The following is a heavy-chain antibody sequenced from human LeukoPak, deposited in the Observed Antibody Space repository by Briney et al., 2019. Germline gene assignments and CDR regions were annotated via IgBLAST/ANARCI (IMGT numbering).Heavy chain of an antibody. CDR3: ARDSSGWPDGIAFDY. V-gene: IGHV4-4*07. CDR2: IYASGSS. Sequence: SETLSLTCTVSGYSISSGYYWSWIRQPAGKGLEWIGRIYASGSSNFNPSLKSRVTLSVDTSKNQFSLKLSSVTAADTAIYYCARDSSGWPDGIAFDYWGQGTLVTVSS. CDR1: GYSISSGYY. J-gene: IGHJ4*02. D-gene: IGHD6-25*01.